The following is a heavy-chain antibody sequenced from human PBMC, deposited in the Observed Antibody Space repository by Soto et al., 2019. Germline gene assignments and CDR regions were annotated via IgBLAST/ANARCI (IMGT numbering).Heavy chain of an antibody. V-gene: IGHV1-69*04. CDR1: GGTFSSYT. J-gene: IGHJ6*03. CDR3: ARDLKVPAAINYYYYYMDV. CDR2: IIPILGIA. D-gene: IGHD2-2*01. Sequence: ASVKVSCKASGGTFSSYTISWVRQAPGQGLEWMGRIIPILGIANYAQKFQGRVTITADKSTSTAYMELSSLRSEDTAVYYCARDLKVPAAINYYYYYMDVWGKGTTVTVSS.